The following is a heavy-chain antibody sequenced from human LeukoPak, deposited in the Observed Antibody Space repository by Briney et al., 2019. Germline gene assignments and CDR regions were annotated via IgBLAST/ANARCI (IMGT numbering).Heavy chain of an antibody. V-gene: IGHV3-53*01. Sequence: GGSLRLSCAVFEFTVSSNYMSWVRQAPGKGLEWVSVIYSGAGTHYADSVKGRFTISRDNSKNTLYLQMNSLRVVDTAVYYCARGSSGYSFDYWGQGTLVTVSS. J-gene: IGHJ4*02. CDR2: IYSGAGT. CDR3: ARGSSGYSFDY. D-gene: IGHD3-22*01. CDR1: EFTVSSNY.